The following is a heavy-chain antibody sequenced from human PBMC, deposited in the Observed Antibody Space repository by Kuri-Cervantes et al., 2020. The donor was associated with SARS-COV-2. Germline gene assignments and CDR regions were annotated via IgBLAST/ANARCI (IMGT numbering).Heavy chain of an antibody. CDR3: ARGDGVTGTDFGSNWFDP. V-gene: IGHV6-1*01. J-gene: IGHJ5*02. D-gene: IGHD1-7*01. CDR1: GDSVSSNSAA. CDR2: TYYRSKWYN. Sequence: SQTLSLTCAISGDSVSSNSAAWNWIRQSPSRGLEWLGRTYYRSKWYNDYAVSVKSRITINPDTSKNQFSLKLSSVTAADTAVYYCARGDGVTGTDFGSNWFDPWGQATLVTVSS.